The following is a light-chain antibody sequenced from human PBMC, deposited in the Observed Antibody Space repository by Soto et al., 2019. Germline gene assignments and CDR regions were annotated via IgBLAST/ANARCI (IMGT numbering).Light chain of an antibody. Sequence: QAVVTQEPSLTVSPGGTVTLTCGSSSGAVTNSHIPYWFQQKPGQAPRTLIYDTSNKHSWTPVRFSGSLLGGKAALTLSGAQPADDAAYDCLLSYGGPRVFGGGTKLTVL. CDR3: LLSYGGPRV. CDR2: DTS. J-gene: IGLJ3*02. CDR1: SGAVTNSHI. V-gene: IGLV7-46*01.